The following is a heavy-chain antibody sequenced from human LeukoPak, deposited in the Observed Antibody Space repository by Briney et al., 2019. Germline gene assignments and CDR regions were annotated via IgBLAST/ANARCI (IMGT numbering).Heavy chain of an antibody. V-gene: IGHV4-59*08. J-gene: IGHJ4*02. CDR3: ARRGGSRAGGFDY. CDR2: IYYSGST. D-gene: IGHD1-26*01. Sequence: PSETLSLTCAVYGGSFSGYYWSWIRQPPGKGLDWIGYIYYSGSTNYNPSLKSRVTISVDTSKNQFSLKLSSVTAADTAVYYCARRGGSRAGGFDYWGQGTLVTVSS. CDR1: GGSFSGYY.